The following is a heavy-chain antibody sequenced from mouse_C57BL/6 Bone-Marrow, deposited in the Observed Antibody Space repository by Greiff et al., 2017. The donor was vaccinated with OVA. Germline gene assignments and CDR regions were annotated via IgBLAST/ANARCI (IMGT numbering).Heavy chain of an antibody. J-gene: IGHJ2*01. V-gene: IGHV5-17*01. Sequence: EVHLVESGGGLVKPGGSLKLSCAASGFTFSDYGMHWVRQAPEKGLAWVAYISSGSSTIYYADTVKGRFTISRDKAKTTLFLQMTSLRSEDTAMYYCARHYGSSYDYWGQGTTLTVSS. CDR1: GFTFSDYG. CDR2: ISSGSSTI. D-gene: IGHD1-1*01. CDR3: ARHYGSSYDY.